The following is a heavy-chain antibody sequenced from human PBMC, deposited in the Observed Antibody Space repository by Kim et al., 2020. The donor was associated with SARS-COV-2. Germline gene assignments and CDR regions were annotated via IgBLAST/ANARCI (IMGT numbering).Heavy chain of an antibody. CDR2: ISGSGGST. V-gene: IGHV3-23*01. CDR1: GFTFSSYA. Sequence: GGSLRLSCAASGFTFSSYAMSWVRQAPGKGLEWVSAISGSGGSTYYADSVKGRFTISRDNSKNTLYLQMNSLRAEDTAVYYCAKVRYSSSWREPYFDYWGQGTLVTVSS. D-gene: IGHD6-13*01. CDR3: AKVRYSSSWREPYFDY. J-gene: IGHJ4*02.